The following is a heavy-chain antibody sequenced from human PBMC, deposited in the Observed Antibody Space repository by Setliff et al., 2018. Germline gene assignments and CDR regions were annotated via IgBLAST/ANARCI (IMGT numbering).Heavy chain of an antibody. D-gene: IGHD4-17*01. V-gene: IGHV3-23*01. J-gene: IGHJ6*03. CDR3: ARRMTTVYYMDV. CDR1: GFTFSTYA. CDR2: INYSGGST. Sequence: GGSLRLSCAASGFTFSTYAMSWVRQAPGKGLAWVLAINYSGGSTYYADSVKGRFIVSRDNSKNTLYLQMNSLTAEDTAIYYCARRMTTVYYMDVWGKGTTVTVSS.